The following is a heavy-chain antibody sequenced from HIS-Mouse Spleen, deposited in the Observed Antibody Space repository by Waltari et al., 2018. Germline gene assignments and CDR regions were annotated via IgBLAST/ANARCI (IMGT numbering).Heavy chain of an antibody. CDR3: ARVVLRFSNWFDP. J-gene: IGHJ5*02. D-gene: IGHD3-3*01. V-gene: IGHV4-34*01. Sequence: QVQLQQWGAGLLKPSETLSLTCAVYGGSFSGYYWSWIRQPPGKGRGWIGEINHSGSTNYNPSLKSRVTISVDTSKNQFSLKLSSVTAADTAVYYCARVVLRFSNWFDPWGQGTLVTVSS. CDR1: GGSFSGYY. CDR2: INHSGST.